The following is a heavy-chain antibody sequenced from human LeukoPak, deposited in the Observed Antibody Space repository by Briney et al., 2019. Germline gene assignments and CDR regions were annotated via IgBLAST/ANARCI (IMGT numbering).Heavy chain of an antibody. J-gene: IGHJ5*02. Sequence: GASVKVSCKASGYTFTGYYMHWVRQAPGQGLEWMGRINPNSGGANYAQKFQGRVTMTRDTSISTVYMELSRLRSDDTAVYYCARVGSYMGWFDPWGQGTLVTVSS. V-gene: IGHV1-2*06. CDR2: INPNSGGA. D-gene: IGHD1-26*01. CDR1: GYTFTGYY. CDR3: ARVGSYMGWFDP.